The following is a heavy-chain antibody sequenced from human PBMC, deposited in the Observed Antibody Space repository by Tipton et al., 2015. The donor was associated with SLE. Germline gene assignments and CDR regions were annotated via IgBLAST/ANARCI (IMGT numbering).Heavy chain of an antibody. V-gene: IGHV4-61*02. CDR3: ARGVEGYYDILTGYYNDYYYYMDV. Sequence: TLSLTCSVSGDSINSGSYYWTWIRQPAGKGLEWIGRIYTSGSTNYNPSLKSRVTISLDTSKSQFSLRLTSVTVADTAVYYCARGVEGYYDILTGYYNDYYYYMDVWGKGTTVTVSS. J-gene: IGHJ6*03. CDR1: GDSINSGSYY. D-gene: IGHD3-9*01. CDR2: IYTSGST.